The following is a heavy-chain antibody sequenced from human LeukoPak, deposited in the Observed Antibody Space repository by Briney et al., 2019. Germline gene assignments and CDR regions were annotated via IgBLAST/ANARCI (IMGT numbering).Heavy chain of an antibody. J-gene: IGHJ5*02. Sequence: GGSLRLSCAASGFTFSSYGMHWVRQAPGKGLEWVAVISYDGSNKYYADSVKGRFTISRDNSKNTLYMQMNGLRAEDTAVYYCAKGPGYRARSSWFDPWGQGTLVTVSS. CDR1: GFTFSSYG. D-gene: IGHD6-13*01. CDR2: ISYDGSNK. V-gene: IGHV3-30*18. CDR3: AKGPGYRARSSWFDP.